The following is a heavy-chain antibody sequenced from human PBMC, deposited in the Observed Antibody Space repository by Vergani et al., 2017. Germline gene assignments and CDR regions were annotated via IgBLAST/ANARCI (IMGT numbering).Heavy chain of an antibody. D-gene: IGHD2/OR15-2a*01. V-gene: IGHV1-69*12. CDR2: IIPIFGTA. Sequence: QVQLVQSGAEVKKPGSSVKVSCKASGGTFSSYAISWVRQAPGQGLEWMGGIIPIFGTANYAQKFQGRVTITADESTSTAYMELSSLRSEDTAVYYCARDPQTTWDYYYGMDVWGQGTTVTVSS. CDR3: ARDPQTTWDYYYGMDV. CDR1: GGTFSSYA. J-gene: IGHJ6*02.